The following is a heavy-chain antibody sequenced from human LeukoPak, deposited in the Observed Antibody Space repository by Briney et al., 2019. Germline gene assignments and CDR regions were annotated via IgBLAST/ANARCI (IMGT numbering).Heavy chain of an antibody. Sequence: GGSLRLSCTASRITLTSSWMTWVRQAPGKGLEWVANTNQDGSQKNYMDSVRGRFTISRDNAKSSLYLQMNSLRVDDTAVYFCLGSGSYTHWGQGTLVSVSS. CDR3: LGSGSYTH. V-gene: IGHV3-7*01. CDR1: RITLTSSW. J-gene: IGHJ4*02. D-gene: IGHD3-10*01. CDR2: TNQDGSQK.